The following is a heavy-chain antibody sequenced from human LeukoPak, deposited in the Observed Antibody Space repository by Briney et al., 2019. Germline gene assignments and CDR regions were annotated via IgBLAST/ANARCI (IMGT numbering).Heavy chain of an antibody. V-gene: IGHV1-2*02. CDR2: IKPKSGAT. CDR1: GYTFTGHF. CDR3: ARVREWEEISGAIPDYFDY. J-gene: IGHJ4*02. D-gene: IGHD3-3*01. Sequence: GASVKVSCKASGYTFTGHFMNWVRQAPEQGLEWMGWIKPKSGATAYAQKFQGRVTMTRDTAINTAYLELSSLTSGDTAVYYCARVREWEEISGAIPDYFDYWGQGTLITVSS.